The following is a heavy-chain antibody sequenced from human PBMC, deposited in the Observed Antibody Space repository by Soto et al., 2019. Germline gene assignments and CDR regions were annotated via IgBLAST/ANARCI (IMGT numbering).Heavy chain of an antibody. D-gene: IGHD2-2*01. CDR3: ARDPPRYCSSTSCLKLFDY. Sequence: QVQLVQSGAEVKKPGASVKVSCKASGYTFTSYGISWVRQAPGQGLEWMGWISAYNGNTNYAQKLQGRVTMTTDTSTSTAYMELRSLRSDDTAVYYCARDPPRYCSSTSCLKLFDYWGQGTLVTVSS. V-gene: IGHV1-18*01. J-gene: IGHJ4*02. CDR1: GYTFTSYG. CDR2: ISAYNGNT.